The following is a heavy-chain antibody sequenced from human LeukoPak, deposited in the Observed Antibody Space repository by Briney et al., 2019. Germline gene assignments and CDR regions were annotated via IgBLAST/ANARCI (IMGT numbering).Heavy chain of an antibody. CDR1: GGSFSGYY. CDR3: ARRGIAAVYY. J-gene: IGHJ4*02. Sequence: SETLSLTCAVYGGSFSGYYWSWIRQPPGKGLEWIGEINHSGSTNYNPSLKSRVTISVDTSKNQFSLKLSSVTAADTAVYYCARRGIAAVYYWGQGTLVTVSS. D-gene: IGHD6-13*01. CDR2: INHSGST. V-gene: IGHV4-34*01.